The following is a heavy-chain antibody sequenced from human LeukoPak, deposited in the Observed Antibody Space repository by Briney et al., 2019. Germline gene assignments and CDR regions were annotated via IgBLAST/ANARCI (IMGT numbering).Heavy chain of an antibody. Sequence: GGSLRLSCAASGFTLSSYSMSWVRQAPGKGLEWVANIKQDGSEKYYVGSVKGRFTVSRDNAKNSLYLQMTSLRVEDTAVYYCARDCYVDTTMVTANWGQGTLVTVSS. J-gene: IGHJ4*02. CDR3: ARDCYVDTTMVTAN. D-gene: IGHD5-18*01. CDR1: GFTLSSYS. CDR2: IKQDGSEK. V-gene: IGHV3-7*01.